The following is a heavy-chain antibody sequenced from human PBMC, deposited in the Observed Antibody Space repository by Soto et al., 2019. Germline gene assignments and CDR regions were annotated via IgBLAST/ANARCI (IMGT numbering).Heavy chain of an antibody. CDR1: SCNISSYY. Sequence: SETLSLTSTVSSCNISSYYWSWVRQPPGKGLEWISNIYYSGITTYNPSLKSRVTISVDTSKNQFSLKLSSVTAADTAVYYCARPRLAGNSGYFDLWGRGTLVTVSS. CDR3: ARPRLAGNSGYFDL. V-gene: IGHV4-59*08. J-gene: IGHJ2*01. CDR2: IYYSGIT. D-gene: IGHD6-13*01.